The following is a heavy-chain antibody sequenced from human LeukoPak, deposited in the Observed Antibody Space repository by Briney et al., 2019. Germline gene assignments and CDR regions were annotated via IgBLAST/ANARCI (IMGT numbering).Heavy chain of an antibody. CDR2: IDYRGST. Sequence: SETLSLTCTVSGGSISSYYWSWIRQPPGEGLEWIAYIDYRGSTTYNPSLKSRVTISVDTSRNQFSLKLSSVTAADTAVYYCARSRSGYSYDHAAFDIWGQGTMVTVSS. CDR1: GGSISSYY. D-gene: IGHD5-18*01. J-gene: IGHJ3*02. CDR3: ARSRSGYSYDHAAFDI. V-gene: IGHV4-59*01.